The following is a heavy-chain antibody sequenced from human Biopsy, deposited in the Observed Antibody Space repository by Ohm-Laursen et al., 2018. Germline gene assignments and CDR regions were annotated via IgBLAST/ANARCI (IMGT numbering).Heavy chain of an antibody. CDR3: VREPKTGTAEAWYFDL. CDR1: GASVKTSGYF. V-gene: IGHV4-31*02. D-gene: IGHD3-9*01. J-gene: IGHJ2*01. CDR2: ISYNERT. Sequence: QTLSLTWSVSGASVKTSGYFWAWIRQRPGKGLEWIGYISYNERTHYNPSLTSRLAISFDTSNNRISLQLRSVSVADTAVYYCVREPKTGTAEAWYFDLWGRGSPVTVPS.